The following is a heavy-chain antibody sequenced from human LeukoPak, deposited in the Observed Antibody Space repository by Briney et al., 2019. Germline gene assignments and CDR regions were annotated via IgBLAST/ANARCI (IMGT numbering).Heavy chain of an antibody. CDR3: ARGQYYFGLGSS. J-gene: IGHJ5*02. D-gene: IGHD3-10*01. Sequence: HGESLKISCRGSGYSFTNYWIGWVRQMPGKGLEWMGIIQPSDSDTKYNPSFQGQVTISADKFTNTAYLQWSSLEASDTAIYYCARGQYYFGLGSSWGQGTLVTVSS. CDR2: IQPSDSDT. CDR1: GYSFTNYW. V-gene: IGHV5-51*01.